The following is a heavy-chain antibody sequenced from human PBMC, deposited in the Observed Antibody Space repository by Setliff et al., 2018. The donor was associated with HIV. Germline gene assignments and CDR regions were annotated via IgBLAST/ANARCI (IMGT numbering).Heavy chain of an antibody. Sequence: GGSLRLSCAASGFTFSSYTMNWVRQAPGKGLEWISYISSSGSSIYLANSVKGRFIISRDNAKNALYLQMNSLRTEDTAVYYCAKDMFSGFSSALDYWGQGTLVTVSS. CDR3: AKDMFSGFSSALDY. D-gene: IGHD3-22*01. V-gene: IGHV3-48*04. J-gene: IGHJ4*02. CDR1: GFTFSSYT. CDR2: ISSSGSSI.